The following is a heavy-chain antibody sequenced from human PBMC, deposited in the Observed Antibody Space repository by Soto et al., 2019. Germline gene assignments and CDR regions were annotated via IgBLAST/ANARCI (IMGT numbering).Heavy chain of an antibody. V-gene: IGHV3-23*01. CDR1: GFTINNYG. CDR3: AKDRLAGNFDY. J-gene: IGHJ4*02. Sequence: PGGSQRLSWAASGFTINNYGMNCVLQAPGKGLEWVATISATGGSTYYADSVKGRFTISRDNSKNTLYLQMNGLRVEDTAVYYCAKDRLAGNFDYWGQGTQVTVSS. CDR2: ISATGGST.